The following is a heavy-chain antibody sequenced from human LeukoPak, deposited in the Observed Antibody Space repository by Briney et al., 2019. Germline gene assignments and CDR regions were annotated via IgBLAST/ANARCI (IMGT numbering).Heavy chain of an antibody. CDR1: AFTFSYYG. Sequence: GGSLRLSCVASAFTFSYYGMHWVRQAPGKGLEWVAVISYDGSNKYYADSVKGRFTISRDNAKNTLYLQMNSLRAEDTAVYYCAKQMAVDYFDYWGQGTMVTVSS. CDR3: AKQMAVDYFDY. D-gene: IGHD5-24*01. CDR2: ISYDGSNK. V-gene: IGHV3-30*18. J-gene: IGHJ4*02.